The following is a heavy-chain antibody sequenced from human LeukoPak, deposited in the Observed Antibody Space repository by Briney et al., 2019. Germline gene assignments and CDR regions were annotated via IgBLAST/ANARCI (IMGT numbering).Heavy chain of an antibody. J-gene: IGHJ5*02. CDR1: GGSISSYY. CDR2: IYTSGST. V-gene: IGHV4-4*07. CDR3: ARDVGSGYDYWFDP. D-gene: IGHD5-12*01. Sequence: SETLSLTCTVSGGSISSYYWSWIRQPAGKGLEWIGRIYTSGSTGYNPSLKSRVTISVDTSKNQFSLRLSSVTAADTAVYYCARDVGSGYDYWFDPWGQGTLVTVSS.